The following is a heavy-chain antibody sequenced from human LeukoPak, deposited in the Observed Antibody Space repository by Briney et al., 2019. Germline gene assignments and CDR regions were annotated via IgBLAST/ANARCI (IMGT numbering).Heavy chain of an antibody. V-gene: IGHV4-39*01. CDR3: ARRFLFEFWSGYDGWSDP. Sequence: SETLSLTCTVSGGSISSSSYYWGWIRQPPGKGLEWIGSIYYSGSTYYNPSLKSRVTISVDTSKNQFSLKLSSVTAADTAVYYCARRFLFEFWSGYDGWSDPWGQGTLVTVSS. CDR1: GGSISSSSYY. D-gene: IGHD3-3*01. CDR2: IYYSGST. J-gene: IGHJ5*02.